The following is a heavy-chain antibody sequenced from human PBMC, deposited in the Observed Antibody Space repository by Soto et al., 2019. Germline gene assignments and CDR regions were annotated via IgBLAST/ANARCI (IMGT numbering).Heavy chain of an antibody. CDR2: ISGSGADT. V-gene: IGHV3-23*01. J-gene: IGHJ4*02. CDR1: GFTFSNYG. Sequence: EVQLLESGGGLVQPGGSLRLSCAASGFTFSNYGMSWVRQAPGKGLEWVSAISGSGADTNYADSVKGRFTISRVNSKIRLFMQRNSLRAEDTAVYYCAKGSHDSRGYHFFFDYWGQGTLVTVSS. CDR3: AKGSHDSRGYHFFFDY. D-gene: IGHD3-22*01.